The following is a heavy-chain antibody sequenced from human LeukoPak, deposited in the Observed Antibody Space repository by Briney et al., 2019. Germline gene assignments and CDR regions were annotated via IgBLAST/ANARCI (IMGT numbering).Heavy chain of an antibody. CDR2: INAGNGNT. Sequence: ASVKVSCKASGYILSRYAMNWVRQAPGQRLEWMGWINAGNGNTKYSQKFQGRVTITRDTSASTAYMELSSLRSEDTAVYYCASQQHGGSGSYYTDDYWGQGTLVTVSS. D-gene: IGHD3-10*01. J-gene: IGHJ4*02. CDR1: GYILSRYA. V-gene: IGHV1-3*01. CDR3: ASQQHGGSGSYYTDDY.